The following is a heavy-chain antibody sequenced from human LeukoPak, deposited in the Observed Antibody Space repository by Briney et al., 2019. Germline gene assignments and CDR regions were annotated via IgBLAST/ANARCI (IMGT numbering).Heavy chain of an antibody. CDR3: ARVGGGAPNILTGYYKGGALDY. D-gene: IGHD3-9*01. CDR1: GYTLTELS. V-gene: IGHV1-24*01. J-gene: IGHJ4*02. Sequence: ASVKVSCKVSGYTLTELSMHWVRQAPGKGLEWMGGFDPEDGETIYAQKFQGRVTMTEDTSTDTAYMELSSLRSEDTAVYYCARVGGGAPNILTGYYKGGALDYWGQGTLVTVSS. CDR2: FDPEDGET.